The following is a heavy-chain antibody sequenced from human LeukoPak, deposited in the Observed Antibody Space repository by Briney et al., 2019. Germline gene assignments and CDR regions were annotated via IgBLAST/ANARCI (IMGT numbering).Heavy chain of an antibody. CDR2: IIPILGIA. Sequence: SVKVSCKGSGYTFTSYAISWVRQAPGQGLEWMGRIIPILGIANYAQKFQGRVTITADKSTSTAYMELSSLRSEDTAVYYCARGPYSGSYGEDYWGQGTLVTVSS. CDR1: GYTFTSYA. D-gene: IGHD1-26*01. CDR3: ARGPYSGSYGEDY. V-gene: IGHV1-69*04. J-gene: IGHJ4*02.